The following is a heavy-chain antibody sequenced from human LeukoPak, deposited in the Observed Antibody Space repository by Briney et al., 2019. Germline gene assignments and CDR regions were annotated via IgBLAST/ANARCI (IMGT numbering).Heavy chain of an antibody. Sequence: PWGSLRLSCAASGFTFSSYAMSWVRQAPGKGREWVSAISGSGGSTYYADSVKGRFTISRDNSKNTLYLQMNSLRAEDTAVYYCAKVEQWLVPSDYWGQGTLVTVSS. V-gene: IGHV3-23*01. CDR3: AKVEQWLVPSDY. D-gene: IGHD6-19*01. J-gene: IGHJ4*02. CDR1: GFTFSSYA. CDR2: ISGSGGST.